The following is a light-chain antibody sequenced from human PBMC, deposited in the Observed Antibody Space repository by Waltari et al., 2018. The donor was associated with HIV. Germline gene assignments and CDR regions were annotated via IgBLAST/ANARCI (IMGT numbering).Light chain of an antibody. J-gene: IGKJ2*01. CDR2: GAS. CDR3: QYFTSTPTYT. Sequence: EVVLTQSQGTLSLSPGERVSLSCRANQTVKHNFLKWYQQKPGQAPRLLIYGASNRATDIPDRFSGFGSGTDFTLFISTLDPEDSALYFCQYFTSTPTYTFGQGTKLEIK. CDR1: QTVKHNF. V-gene: IGKV3-20*01.